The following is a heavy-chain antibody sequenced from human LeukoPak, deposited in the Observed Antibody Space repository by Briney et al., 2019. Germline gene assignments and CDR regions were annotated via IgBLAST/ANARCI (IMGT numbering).Heavy chain of an antibody. CDR3: ARGLGLDY. Sequence: ASVKVFCKASGYSLNAYYMHWVRQAPGQGLEWMGWINPSSGGTKYAQKFQGRVTMARDTSISTTYMELSRLTSDDTAVYYCARGLGLDYWGQGTLVTVSS. CDR2: INPSSGGT. J-gene: IGHJ4*02. D-gene: IGHD4-11*01. CDR1: GYSLNAYY. V-gene: IGHV1-2*02.